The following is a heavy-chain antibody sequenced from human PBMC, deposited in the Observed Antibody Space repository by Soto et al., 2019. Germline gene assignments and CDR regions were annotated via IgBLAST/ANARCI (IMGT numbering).Heavy chain of an antibody. J-gene: IGHJ5*02. CDR2: INHGGST. CDR3: ARGGGGWYPYSWFDP. V-gene: IGHV4-34*01. D-gene: IGHD6-19*01. Sequence: RPGKAVAHLGYINHGGSTNYNPSLKRRVTIAVGTAKNQLSLKLNSVTAAATAVYYRARGGGGWYPYSWFDPWCQGTLVTVSS.